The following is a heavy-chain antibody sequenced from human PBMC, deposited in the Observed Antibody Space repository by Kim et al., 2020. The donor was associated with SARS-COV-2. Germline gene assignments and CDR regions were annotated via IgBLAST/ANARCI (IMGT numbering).Heavy chain of an antibody. D-gene: IGHD3-10*01. J-gene: IGHJ6*02. Sequence: SETLSLTCTVSGGSISSSSNYWGWLRQPPGKGLEWIGSIYYSGSTYYNPSLKSRVTISVDTSKNQFSLKLSSVTAAETAVYYCARGLLWFWKGYYYYYGMDVWGQGTTVTVSS. CDR2: IYYSGST. CDR3: ARGLLWFWKGYYYYYGMDV. V-gene: IGHV4-39*01. CDR1: GGSISSSSNY.